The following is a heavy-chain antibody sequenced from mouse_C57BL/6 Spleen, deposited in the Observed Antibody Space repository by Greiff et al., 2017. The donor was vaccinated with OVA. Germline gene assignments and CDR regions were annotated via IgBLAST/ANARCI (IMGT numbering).Heavy chain of an antibody. CDR2: IDPETGGT. CDR3: TSYDYDSKGTWFAY. J-gene: IGHJ3*01. CDR1: GYTFTDYE. D-gene: IGHD2-4*01. Sequence: QVQLQQSGAELVRPGASVTLSCKASGYTFTDYEMHWVKQTPVHGLEWIGAIDPETGGTAYNQKFKGKAILTADKSSSTAYMELRSLTSEDSAVYYCTSYDYDSKGTWFAYWGKGTLVTVSA. V-gene: IGHV1-15*01.